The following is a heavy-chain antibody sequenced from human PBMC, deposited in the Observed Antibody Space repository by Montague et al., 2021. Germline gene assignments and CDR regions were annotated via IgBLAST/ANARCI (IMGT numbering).Heavy chain of an antibody. Sequence: SLRLSCAASGFTFSSYDMHWVRQATGQGLEWVSAIGTAGDTFYPGSVKGRFTISRENAENSLYLQMNSLRAGDTAVYYCARTGAATAWRAYEIWGLGTMVTVSS. D-gene: IGHD7-27*01. V-gene: IGHV3-13*04. CDR3: ARTGAATAWRAYEI. J-gene: IGHJ3*02. CDR2: IGTAGDT. CDR1: GFTFSSYD.